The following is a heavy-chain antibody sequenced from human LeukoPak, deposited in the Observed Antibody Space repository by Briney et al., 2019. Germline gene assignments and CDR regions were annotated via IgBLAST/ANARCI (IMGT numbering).Heavy chain of an antibody. D-gene: IGHD3-22*01. CDR3: ATTNTFDYYDSSGPLGFDP. V-gene: IGHV1-2*02. CDR1: GYTFTGYY. J-gene: IGHJ5*02. CDR2: INPNSGGT. Sequence: ASVKVSCKASGYTFTGYYMHWVRQAPGQGLEWMGWINPNSGGTNYAQKFQGRVTMTRDTSISTAYMELSRLRSDDTAAYYCATTNTFDYYDSSGPLGFDPWGQGTLVTVSS.